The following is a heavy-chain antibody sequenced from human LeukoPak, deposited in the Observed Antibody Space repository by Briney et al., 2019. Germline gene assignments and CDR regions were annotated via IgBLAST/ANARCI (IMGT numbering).Heavy chain of an antibody. D-gene: IGHD4-17*01. J-gene: IGHJ4*02. V-gene: IGHV3-43*02. CDR3: AKALDYGDYEYFGY. CDR2: ISGDGGST. Sequence: PGGSLRLSCAASGFTFDDYAMHWVRQAPGKGLEWVSLISGDGGSTYYADSVKGRFTISRGNSKNSLYLQMTSPRTEDTALYYCAKALDYGDYEYFGYWGQGTLVTVSS. CDR1: GFTFDDYA.